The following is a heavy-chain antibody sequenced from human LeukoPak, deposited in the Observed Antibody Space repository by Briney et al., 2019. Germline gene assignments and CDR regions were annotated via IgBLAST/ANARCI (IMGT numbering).Heavy chain of an antibody. D-gene: IGHD3-10*01. Sequence: SQTLSLTCTVSGGSISSGGYYWSWIRQPPGKGLEWIGYIYHSGSTYYNPSLKSRVTISVDRSKNQFSLKLSSVTAADTAVYYCAREESRYYYYMDVWGKGTTVTVSS. CDR2: IYHSGST. V-gene: IGHV4-30-2*01. J-gene: IGHJ6*03. CDR3: AREESRYYYYMDV. CDR1: GGSISSGGYY.